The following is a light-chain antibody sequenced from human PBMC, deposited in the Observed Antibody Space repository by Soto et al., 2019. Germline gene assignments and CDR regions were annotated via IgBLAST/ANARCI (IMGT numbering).Light chain of an antibody. V-gene: IGKV1-27*01. Sequence: DIQMTQSPSSLSASVGDRVTITCRASQGISIYLAWYQQKPGKVPKLLIYDASTLQSGVPSRFSGSGSGTDFTLTISSLQPEDVATYCCQKYNGAPLTFGGGTKVEIK. J-gene: IGKJ4*01. CDR3: QKYNGAPLT. CDR1: QGISIY. CDR2: DAS.